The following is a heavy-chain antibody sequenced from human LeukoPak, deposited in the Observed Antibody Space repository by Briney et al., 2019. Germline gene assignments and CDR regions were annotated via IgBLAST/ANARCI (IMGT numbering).Heavy chain of an antibody. CDR2: MYHSEST. J-gene: IGHJ3*01. V-gene: IGHV4-38-2*01. D-gene: IGHD3-16*01. Sequence: PSETLSLTCAVSGYSISRGYSWGWIRQPPGMGLEWIGNMYHSESTHYNPSLRSRVTISADTSKNQFSLKLSSVTAADTAVYYCARFDHVWETHGMDAFDLWGQGTMVTVSS. CDR1: GYSISRGYS. CDR3: ARFDHVWETHGMDAFDL.